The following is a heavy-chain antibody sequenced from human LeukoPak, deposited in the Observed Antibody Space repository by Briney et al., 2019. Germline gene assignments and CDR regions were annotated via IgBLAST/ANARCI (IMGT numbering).Heavy chain of an antibody. CDR3: ARWAGRDFDSSGYLRD. CDR1: GDSISNYY. V-gene: IGHV4-59*01. CDR2: MYYSGST. J-gene: IGHJ4*02. Sequence: SETLSLTCTASGDSISNYYWNWLRQTPGKGLEWIVYMYYSGSTNYNPSLRSRVTVSADTSKNQFSLKLNSVTAADTAVYYCARWAGRDFDSSGYLRDWGQGGLVTVSS. D-gene: IGHD3-22*01.